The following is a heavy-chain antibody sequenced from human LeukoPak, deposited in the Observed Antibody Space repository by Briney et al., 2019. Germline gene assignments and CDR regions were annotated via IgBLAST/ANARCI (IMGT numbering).Heavy chain of an antibody. V-gene: IGHV1-2*04. J-gene: IGHJ4*02. D-gene: IGHD6-13*01. CDR2: INPNSGGT. CDR3: ARDSGIAAAGTGDY. CDR1: GYTFTGYY. Sequence: GASVKVSCKASGYTFTGYYMHWVRQAPGQGLEWMGWINPNSGGTNYAQKFQGWVTMTRDTSISTAYMELSRLRSDDTAVYYCARDSGIAAAGTGDYWGQGTLVTVSS.